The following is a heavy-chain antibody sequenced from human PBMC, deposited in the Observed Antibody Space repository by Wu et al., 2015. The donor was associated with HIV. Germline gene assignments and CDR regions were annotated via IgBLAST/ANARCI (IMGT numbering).Heavy chain of an antibody. J-gene: IGHJ5*02. Sequence: QVQLVQSGAEVKKPGASVKVSCKTSGYTFTDYYMHWVRQAPGQGLEWMGWINPNTGGTNYAQKFQGRVTLTRDMSISTAYMELSRLRSDDTAVYYCARDGGSSRTAGDKDNWFDPGPGNPRSPSP. CDR3: ARDGGSSRTAGDKDNWFDP. CDR1: GYTFTDYY. V-gene: IGHV1-2*02. D-gene: IGHD3-16*01. CDR2: INPNTGGT.